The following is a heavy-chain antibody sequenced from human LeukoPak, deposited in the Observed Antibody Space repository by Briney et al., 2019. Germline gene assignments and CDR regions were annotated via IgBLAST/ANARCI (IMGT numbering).Heavy chain of an antibody. D-gene: IGHD3-22*01. V-gene: IGHV3-23*01. J-gene: IGHJ4*02. CDR2: IKSTGAGGTT. CDR1: GFTFSSYA. CDR3: ARSRPSYYDSSGYWTFDY. Sequence: PGGSLRLSCAASGFTFSSYAMSWVRQAPGKGLEWVSAIKSTGAGGTTYSADSVKGRFTISRDNSKNTLYLQMNSLRAEDTAVYYCARSRPSYYDSSGYWTFDYWGQGTLVTVSS.